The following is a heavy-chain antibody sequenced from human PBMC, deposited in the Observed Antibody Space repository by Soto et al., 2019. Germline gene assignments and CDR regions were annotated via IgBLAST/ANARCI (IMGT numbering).Heavy chain of an antibody. CDR3: AITTDFWSGYYIGY. Sequence: SETLSLTCTVSGGSISSSSYYWGWIRQPPGKGLEWIGSIYYSGSTYYNPSLKSRVTISVDTSKNQFSLKLSSVTAADTAVYYCAITTDFWSGYYIGYWGQGTMVTVSS. CDR1: GGSISSSSYY. J-gene: IGHJ4*02. D-gene: IGHD3-3*01. CDR2: IYYSGST. V-gene: IGHV4-39*01.